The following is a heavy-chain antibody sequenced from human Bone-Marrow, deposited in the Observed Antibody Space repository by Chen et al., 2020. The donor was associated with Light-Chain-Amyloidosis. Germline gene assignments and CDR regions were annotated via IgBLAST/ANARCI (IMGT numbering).Heavy chain of an antibody. Sequence: EVQLVESGGGLLQRGGSLRLSCAASGFAFSSYAMSWVRQAPGKGLGWVSTSSGGGGSRYYGDSVEGRLTISRDNCKNAVFLQMNRLRAEDTAVYYCAKDISYDDILPGYPADAFDIWGQGTMVTVSS. CDR1: GFAFSSYA. V-gene: IGHV3-23*04. J-gene: IGHJ3*02. CDR3: AKDISYDDILPGYPADAFDI. D-gene: IGHD3-9*01. CDR2: SSGGGGSR.